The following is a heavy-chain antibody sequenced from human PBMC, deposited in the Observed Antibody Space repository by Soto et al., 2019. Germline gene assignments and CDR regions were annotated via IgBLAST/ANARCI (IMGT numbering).Heavy chain of an antibody. J-gene: IGHJ5*02. Sequence: ASVKVSCKASGYTFTSYGISWVRQAPGQGLEWMGWISAYNVNTNYAQKLQGRVTMTTDTSTSTAYMELRSLRSDDTAVYYCARVPLQCGSGGSCYKTGGTYNWFDPWGQGTLVTVSS. CDR1: GYTFTSYG. CDR2: ISAYNVNT. D-gene: IGHD2-15*01. V-gene: IGHV1-18*01. CDR3: ARVPLQCGSGGSCYKTGGTYNWFDP.